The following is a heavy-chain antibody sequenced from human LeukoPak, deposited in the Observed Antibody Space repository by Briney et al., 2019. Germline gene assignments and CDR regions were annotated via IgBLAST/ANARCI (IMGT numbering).Heavy chain of an antibody. CDR3: AREYSGSYLSVDY. J-gene: IGHJ4*02. CDR2: IYHSGST. CDR1: GGSISSGGYS. V-gene: IGHV4-30-2*02. Sequence: SETLSLTCAVSGGSISSGGYSWSWLRQPPGKGLEWIGYIYHSGSTYYNPSLKSRVTISVDRSKNQFSLKLSSVTAADTAVYYCAREYSGSYLSVDYWGQGTLVTVSS. D-gene: IGHD1-26*01.